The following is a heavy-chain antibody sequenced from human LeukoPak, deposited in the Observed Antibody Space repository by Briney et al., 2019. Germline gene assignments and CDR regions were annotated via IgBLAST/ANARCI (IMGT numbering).Heavy chain of an antibody. Sequence: GGSLRLSCAASGFTVSSKYMGWVRQAPGKGLEWVSVIHPGGSIYYADSVKGTFTISRDNSKNTLYLEMNTLRVEDTAVYYCAMYSSAWYAVYWGQGTLVTVSS. J-gene: IGHJ4*02. V-gene: IGHV3-66*01. CDR3: AMYSSAWYAVY. CDR2: IHPGGSI. D-gene: IGHD6-19*01. CDR1: GFTVSSKY.